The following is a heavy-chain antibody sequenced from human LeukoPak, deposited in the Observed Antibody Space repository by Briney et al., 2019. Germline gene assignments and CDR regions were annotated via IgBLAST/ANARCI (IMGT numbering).Heavy chain of an antibody. CDR1: GFTFSSYS. J-gene: IGHJ6*02. Sequence: PGGSLRLSCAASGFTFSSYSMNWVRQAPGKGLEWVSYISSSSSTIYYADSVKGRLTISRDNAKNSLYLQMNSLRDEDTAVYYCARDGAYCSGGSCPSVYYGMDVWGQGTTVTVSS. V-gene: IGHV3-48*02. CDR2: ISSSSSTI. D-gene: IGHD2-15*01. CDR3: ARDGAYCSGGSCPSVYYGMDV.